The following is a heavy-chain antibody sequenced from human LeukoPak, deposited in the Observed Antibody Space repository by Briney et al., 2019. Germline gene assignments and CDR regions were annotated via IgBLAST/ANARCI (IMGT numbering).Heavy chain of an antibody. CDR2: INPNSGGT. CDR3: ARVQYGDYFLDAFDI. Sequence: AAVKVSCKASGYTFTGYYKHWVRQAPGQGLEWMGWINPNSGGTNYAQKFQGRVTMTRDTSISTAYMELSRLRSDDTAVYYCARVQYGDYFLDAFDIWGQGTMVTVSS. D-gene: IGHD4-17*01. J-gene: IGHJ3*02. CDR1: GYTFTGYY. V-gene: IGHV1-2*02.